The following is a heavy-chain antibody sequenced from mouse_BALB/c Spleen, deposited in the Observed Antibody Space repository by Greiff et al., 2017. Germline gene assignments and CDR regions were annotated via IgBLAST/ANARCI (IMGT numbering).Heavy chain of an antibody. D-gene: IGHD2-14*01. Sequence: VQLQQSGTVLAGPGASVKRSCKASGYSFTSYWLHWVNQRPGRGLEWIGAIYPGNSDTSYNQKFKGKAKLTAVTSASTAYMELSSLTNEDSAVYYCTNRRYYAMDYWGQGTSVTVSS. J-gene: IGHJ4*01. CDR3: TNRRYYAMDY. V-gene: IGHV1-5*01. CDR1: GYSFTSYW. CDR2: IYPGNSDT.